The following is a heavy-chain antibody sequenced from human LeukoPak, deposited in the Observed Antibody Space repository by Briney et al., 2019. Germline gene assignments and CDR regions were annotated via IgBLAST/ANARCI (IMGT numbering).Heavy chain of an antibody. D-gene: IGHD5-18*01. CDR1: GFTFSSYA. J-gene: IGHJ4*02. V-gene: IGHV3-23*01. CDR3: AKDIQLWTRGFDY. Sequence: QSGGSLRLSCAGSGFTFSSYAMSWVRQAPGKGLEWVSGISGSGGSTYYADSVKGRFTISRDNSKNTLYLQMNSLRAEDTAVYYCAKDIQLWTRGFDYWGQGTLVTVSS. CDR2: ISGSGGST.